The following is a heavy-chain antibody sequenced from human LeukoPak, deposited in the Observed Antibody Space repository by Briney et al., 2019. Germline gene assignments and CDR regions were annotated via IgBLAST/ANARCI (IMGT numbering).Heavy chain of an antibody. J-gene: IGHJ4*02. D-gene: IGHD2-2*01. V-gene: IGHV5-51*01. Sequence: GESLKISCRGSGYSFTTYWIGWVRQMPGKGLEWVGIIYPGNSDARYTPSFQGQVTMSADKSINTAYLQRSSLKASDTAMYYCARRRGCSSSSCPPDYWGQGTLVTVSP. CDR2: IYPGNSDA. CDR1: GYSFTTYW. CDR3: ARRRGCSSSSCPPDY.